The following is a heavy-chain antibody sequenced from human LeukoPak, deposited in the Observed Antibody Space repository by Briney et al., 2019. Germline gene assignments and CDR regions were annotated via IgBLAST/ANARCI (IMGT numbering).Heavy chain of an antibody. CDR2: ISASGAGT. CDR3: ARNSRYSSGWYDY. D-gene: IGHD6-19*01. J-gene: IGHJ4*02. V-gene: IGHV3-23*01. CDR1: GFTFSDYA. Sequence: GGSLRLSCVASGFTFSDYAMNWVRQAPGKGPEWVSGISASGAGTYYADSVKGRFTISRDNAKNSLYLQMNSLRAEDTAVYYCARNSRYSSGWYDYWGQGALVTVSS.